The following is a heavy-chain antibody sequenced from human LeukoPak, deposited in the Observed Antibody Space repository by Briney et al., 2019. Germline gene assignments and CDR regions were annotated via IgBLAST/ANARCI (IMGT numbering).Heavy chain of an antibody. J-gene: IGHJ4*02. V-gene: IGHV3-30*19. CDR1: GFTLSSYG. CDR2: ISYDGSNK. CDR3: ARDRSSNEYYFDY. D-gene: IGHD2-2*01. Sequence: PGRSLRLSCEASGFTLSSYGMHWVRQAPGKGLEWVAVISYDGSNKYYADSVKGRFTISRDNSKNTLYLQMNSLRAEDTAVYYCARDRSSNEYYFDYWGQGTLVTVSS.